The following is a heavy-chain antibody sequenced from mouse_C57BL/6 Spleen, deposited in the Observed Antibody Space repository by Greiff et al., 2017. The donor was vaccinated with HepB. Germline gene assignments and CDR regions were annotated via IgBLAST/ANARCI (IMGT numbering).Heavy chain of an antibody. V-gene: IGHV14-4*01. Sequence: VQLKESGAELVRPGASVKLSCTASGFNIKDDYMHWVKQRPEQGLEWIGWIDPENGDTEYASKFQGKATITADTSSNTAYLQLSSLTSEDTAVYYCTRVSYGNYGYFDVWGTGTTVTVSS. J-gene: IGHJ1*03. D-gene: IGHD2-10*02. CDR2: IDPENGDT. CDR1: GFNIKDDY. CDR3: TRVSYGNYGYFDV.